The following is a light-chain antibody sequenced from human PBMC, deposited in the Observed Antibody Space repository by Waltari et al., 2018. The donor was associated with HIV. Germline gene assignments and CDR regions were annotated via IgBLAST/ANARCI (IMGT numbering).Light chain of an antibody. CDR1: AFPKRY. CDR3: YSADSSGNYRV. CDR2: DDS. Sequence: SYELTQPPSVSVSPGQTARITCSGDAFPKRYAHWYQQKSGQAPVLVICDDSKRPTGIPVRFSGSSSATMATWTISGAHVEDEADYDCYSADSSGNYRVFGTGTKVTVL. J-gene: IGLJ1*01. V-gene: IGLV3-10*01.